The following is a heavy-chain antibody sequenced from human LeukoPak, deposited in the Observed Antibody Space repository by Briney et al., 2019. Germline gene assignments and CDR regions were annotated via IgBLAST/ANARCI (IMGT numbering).Heavy chain of an antibody. J-gene: IGHJ5*02. CDR1: GDSIRTSSYY. CDR3: ARLKDYYASESRFDP. Sequence: SETLPLTCTVSGDSIRTSSYYWGWIRQPPGRGLEWIGTVYFTGSTYYSPSLKSRVTISVDTSQNHFSLKLSSVTAADTAMYYCARLKDYYASESRFDPWGQGTLVTVSS. CDR2: VYFTGST. V-gene: IGHV4-39*02. D-gene: IGHD3-10*01.